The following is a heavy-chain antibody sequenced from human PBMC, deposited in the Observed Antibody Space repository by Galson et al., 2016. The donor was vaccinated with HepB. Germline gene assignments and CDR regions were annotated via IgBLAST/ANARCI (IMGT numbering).Heavy chain of an antibody. CDR3: ARGNQYCAPVGGSVDY. J-gene: IGHJ4*02. CDR1: GFIFSGYG. Sequence: SLRLSCAASGFIFSGYGMHWVRQAPGKGLEWAAADSRDGRRKFYADSVKGRFTISRDNSKNMLFLQMGSLTDEDTAVYYCARGNQYCAPVGGSVDYWGQGTLVSVSS. CDR2: DSRDGRRK. V-gene: IGHV3-30*03. D-gene: IGHD1-26*01.